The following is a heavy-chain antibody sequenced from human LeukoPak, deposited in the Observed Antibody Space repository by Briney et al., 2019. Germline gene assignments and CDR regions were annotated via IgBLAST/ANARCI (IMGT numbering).Heavy chain of an antibody. Sequence: SETLSLTCTVSGGSISSGDYYWSWIRQPPGKGLEWIGEINHSGSTNYNPSLKSRVTISVDTSKNQFSLKLSSVTAADTAVYYCATRTAMVPFDYWGQGTLVTVSS. CDR2: INHSGST. CDR3: ATRTAMVPFDY. CDR1: GGSISSGDYY. D-gene: IGHD5-18*01. J-gene: IGHJ4*02. V-gene: IGHV4-39*07.